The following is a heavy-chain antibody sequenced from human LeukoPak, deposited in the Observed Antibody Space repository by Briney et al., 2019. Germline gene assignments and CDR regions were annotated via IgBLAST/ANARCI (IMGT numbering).Heavy chain of an antibody. D-gene: IGHD3-22*01. CDR2: FHNSRTT. Sequence: KPSETLSLTCTVSGGSISGYSWTWIRQPPGQGLEWIGYFHNSRTTSYNPSLTGRVIISVDTAMDQISLKLSSVTAADTAVYYCAATYYYDSSGYVGDYWGQGTLVTVSS. CDR3: AATYYYDSSGYVGDY. CDR1: GGSISGYS. J-gene: IGHJ4*02. V-gene: IGHV4-59*08.